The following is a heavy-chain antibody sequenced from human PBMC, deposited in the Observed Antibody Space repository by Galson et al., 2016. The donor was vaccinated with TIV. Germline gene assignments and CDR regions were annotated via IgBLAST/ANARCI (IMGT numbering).Heavy chain of an antibody. J-gene: IGHJ4*02. D-gene: IGHD3-3*01. CDR3: ARDGHDFWSGGANTLDY. CDR2: RSYDGSNE. Sequence: SLRLSCAASGFPFSSYTMHWVRQAPGKGLEWVAIRSYDGSNEFYADSVKGRFTISRDNSKNTLYLQMDSLRIEDTAVCYCARDGHDFWSGGANTLDYWGQGTLVTVSS. CDR1: GFPFSSYT. V-gene: IGHV3-30*04.